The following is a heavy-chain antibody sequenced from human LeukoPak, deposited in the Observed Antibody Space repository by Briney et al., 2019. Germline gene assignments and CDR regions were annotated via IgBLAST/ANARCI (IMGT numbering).Heavy chain of an antibody. CDR3: TTVTMVRRVIRVDP. CDR2: IKSKTDGGTT. Sequence: GGSLRLSCAASGFTFRNTWMSWVRQAPGKGLEWVGRIKSKTDGGTTDYAAPVKGRFTISRDDSKNTLYLQMNSLKTEDTAVYYCTTVTMVRRVIRVDPWGQGTLVTVSS. J-gene: IGHJ5*02. V-gene: IGHV3-15*01. CDR1: GFTFRNTW. D-gene: IGHD3-10*01.